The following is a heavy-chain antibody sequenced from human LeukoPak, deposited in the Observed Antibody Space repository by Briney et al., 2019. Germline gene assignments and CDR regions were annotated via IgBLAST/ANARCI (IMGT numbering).Heavy chain of an antibody. CDR3: ARDLGTGSTNYFDY. Sequence: GGSLRLSCAASGFTFSDYYMSWIRQAPGKGLEWVSYISSSSSYTNYADSVKGRFTISRDNAKNSLYLQMNSLRAEDTAVYYCARDLGTGSTNYFDYWGQGTLVTVSS. CDR1: GFTFSDYY. J-gene: IGHJ4*02. V-gene: IGHV3-11*06. D-gene: IGHD2-2*01. CDR2: ISSSSSYT.